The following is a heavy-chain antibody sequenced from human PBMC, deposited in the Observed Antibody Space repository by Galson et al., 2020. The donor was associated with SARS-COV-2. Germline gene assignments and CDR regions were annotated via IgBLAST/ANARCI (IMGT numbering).Heavy chain of an antibody. CDR1: GYTFTGYY. Sequence: ASVKVSCKASGYTFTGYYMHWVRQAPGQGLEWMGRINPNSGGTNYAQKFQGWVTMTRDTSISTAYMELSRLRSDDTAVYYCARGISAAGTNWFDPWGQGTLVTVSS. CDR3: ARGISAAGTNWFDP. V-gene: IGHV1-2*04. CDR2: INPNSGGT. D-gene: IGHD6-13*01. J-gene: IGHJ5*02.